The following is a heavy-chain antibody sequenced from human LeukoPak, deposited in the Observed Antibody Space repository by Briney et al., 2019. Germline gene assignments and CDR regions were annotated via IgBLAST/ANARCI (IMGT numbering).Heavy chain of an antibody. J-gene: IGHJ3*02. D-gene: IGHD3-10*01. CDR2: ISSSSSYI. V-gene: IGHV3-21*01. Sequence: GGSLRLSCAASGFTFSSYSMNWVRQAPGKGMEWVSSISSSSSYIYYADSVKGRFTISRDNAKNSLYLQMNSLRAEDTAVYYCARLGGDAFDIWGQGTMVTVSS. CDR3: ARLGGDAFDI. CDR1: GFTFSSYS.